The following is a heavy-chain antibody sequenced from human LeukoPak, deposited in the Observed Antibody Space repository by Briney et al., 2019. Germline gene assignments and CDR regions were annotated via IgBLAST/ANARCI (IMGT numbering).Heavy chain of an antibody. V-gene: IGHV4-59*01. Sequence: SETLSLACTVSGGSISSYYWSWIRQPPGKGLEWIGYIYYSGSTNYNPSLKSRVTISVDTSKNQFSLKLSSVTAADTAVYYCARESTSWGPEGYYYYMDVWGKGTTATVSS. CDR2: IYYSGST. CDR3: ARESTSWGPEGYYYYMDV. D-gene: IGHD2-2*01. J-gene: IGHJ6*03. CDR1: GGSISSYY.